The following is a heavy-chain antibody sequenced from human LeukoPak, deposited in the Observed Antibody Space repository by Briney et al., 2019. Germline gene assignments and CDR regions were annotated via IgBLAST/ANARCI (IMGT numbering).Heavy chain of an antibody. CDR3: ARGPFFADYDMLTGYYGYCGIDV. Sequence: GRSLRLSCAASGFTFSSYAMHWVRQAPGKGLEWVAVISYDGSNKYYADSVKGRFTISRDNSKNTLYLQMNSLRAEDTAVYYCARGPFFADYDMLTGYYGYCGIDVWGQGTTVTGSS. CDR2: ISYDGSNK. CDR1: GFTFSSYA. D-gene: IGHD3-9*01. J-gene: IGHJ6*02. V-gene: IGHV3-30-3*01.